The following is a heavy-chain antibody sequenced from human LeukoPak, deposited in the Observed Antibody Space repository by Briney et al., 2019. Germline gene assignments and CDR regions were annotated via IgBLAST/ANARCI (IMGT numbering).Heavy chain of an antibody. D-gene: IGHD3-3*01. Sequence: SETLSLTCTVSGGSISSYYWSWIRQPPGKGLEWIGYIYCSGSTNYNPSLKSRVTISVDTSKNQFSLKLSSVTAADTAVYYCARQQNDFWSGYYHYYYGMDVWGQGTTVTVSS. CDR2: IYCSGST. CDR3: ARQQNDFWSGYYHYYYGMDV. CDR1: GGSISSYY. J-gene: IGHJ6*02. V-gene: IGHV4-59*01.